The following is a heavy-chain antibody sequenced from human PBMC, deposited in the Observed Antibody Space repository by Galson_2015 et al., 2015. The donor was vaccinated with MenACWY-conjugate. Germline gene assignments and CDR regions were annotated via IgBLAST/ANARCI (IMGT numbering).Heavy chain of an antibody. V-gene: IGHV1-69*13. D-gene: IGHD6-13*01. CDR2: IILIFGAA. CDR1: GGTFSSYG. J-gene: IGHJ5*02. CDR3: ARDGHSSTWNQYIWFDP. Sequence: SVQVSCKASGGTFSSYGISWVRQAPGQGLEWMGAIILIFGAANYAQRFQGRVTMTADESTTTAYMELSSLRSEDTAVYYCARDGHSSTWNQYIWFDPWGQGTLVTVSS.